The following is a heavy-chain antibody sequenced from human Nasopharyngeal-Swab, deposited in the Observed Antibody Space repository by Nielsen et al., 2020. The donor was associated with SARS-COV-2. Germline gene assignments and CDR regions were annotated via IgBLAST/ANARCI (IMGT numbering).Heavy chain of an antibody. CDR2: ISWNSGSI. D-gene: IGHD2-15*01. CDR1: GFTFDDYA. Sequence: SLKISCAASGFTFDDYAMHWVRQAPGKGLEWVSGISWNSGSIGYADSVKGRFTISRDNAKNSLYLQMNSLRAEDTALYYCAKDMGYCSGGSCYLFDYWGQGTLVTVSS. CDR3: AKDMGYCSGGSCYLFDY. J-gene: IGHJ4*02. V-gene: IGHV3-9*01.